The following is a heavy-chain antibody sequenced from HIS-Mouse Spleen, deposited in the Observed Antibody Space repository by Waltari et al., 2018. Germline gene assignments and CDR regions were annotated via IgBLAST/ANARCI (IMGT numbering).Heavy chain of an antibody. J-gene: IGHJ2*01. CDR2: IYYSGST. CDR1: GGSISSSSYY. V-gene: IGHV4-39*07. CDR3: AREIPYSSSWYDWYFDL. D-gene: IGHD6-13*01. Sequence: QLQLQESGPGLVKPSETLSLTCTVSGGSISSSSYYWGWIRQPPGKGLGGIGSIYYSGSTYYNPSLKSRVTLSVDTSKNQFSLKLSSVTAADTAVYYCAREIPYSSSWYDWYFDLWGRGTLVTVSS.